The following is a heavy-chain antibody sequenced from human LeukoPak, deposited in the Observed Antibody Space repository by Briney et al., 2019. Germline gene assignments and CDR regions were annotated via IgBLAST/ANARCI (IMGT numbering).Heavy chain of an antibody. CDR1: GGISSSYA. J-gene: IGHJ4*02. V-gene: IGHV1-69*04. Sequence: SVKVSCKASGGISSSYAISWVRQAPGQGLEWMGRIIPIFGIPKYAQKFQGRVTIIADTSTSTAYMELSSLRSADTAVYYCATQDSSGYYGDHDYWGQGTLVTVSS. CDR2: IIPIFGIP. CDR3: ATQDSSGYYGDHDY. D-gene: IGHD3-22*01.